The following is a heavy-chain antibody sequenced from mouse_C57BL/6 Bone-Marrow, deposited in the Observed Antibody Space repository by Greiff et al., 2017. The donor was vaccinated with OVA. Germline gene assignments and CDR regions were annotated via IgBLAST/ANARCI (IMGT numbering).Heavy chain of an antibody. V-gene: IGHV5-4*03. Sequence: DVMLVESGGGLVKPGGSLKLSCAASGFTFSSYAMSWVRQTPEKRLEWVATISDGGSYTYYPDNVKGRFTISRDNAKNNLYLQMSHLKSEDTAMYYCARAFNSPWFAYWGQGTLVTVSA. CDR3: ARAFNSPWFAY. CDR2: ISDGGSYT. D-gene: IGHD1-3*01. CDR1: GFTFSSYA. J-gene: IGHJ3*01.